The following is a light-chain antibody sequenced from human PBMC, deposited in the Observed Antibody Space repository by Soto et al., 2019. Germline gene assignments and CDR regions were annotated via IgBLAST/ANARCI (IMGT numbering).Light chain of an antibody. J-gene: IGLJ1*01. CDR2: EVS. V-gene: IGLV2-14*01. CDR1: SSDVGGYNY. Sequence: QSVLTQPASVSGSPGQSITISCTGTSSDVGGYNYVSWYQQHPGKAPKLMIYEVSNRPSGVSNRFSGSKSGNTACLTISGLQAEDEADYYCRSYTSSSTLVVFGTGTKVTVL. CDR3: RSYTSSSTLVV.